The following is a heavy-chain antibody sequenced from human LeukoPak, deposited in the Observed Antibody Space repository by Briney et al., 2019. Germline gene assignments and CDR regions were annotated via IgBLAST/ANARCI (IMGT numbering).Heavy chain of an antibody. J-gene: IGHJ4*02. Sequence: SETLSLTCTVSGGSITNYHWGWLRQPPGKGLEWIGYIYYSGSTNYHPSLKSRVTISVDMSKNQFSLKLNSVTAADTAVYYCARVTTGTVDYWGQGTLVTVSS. CDR2: IYYSGST. CDR3: ARVTTGTVDY. D-gene: IGHD1-1*01. V-gene: IGHV4-59*01. CDR1: GGSITNYH.